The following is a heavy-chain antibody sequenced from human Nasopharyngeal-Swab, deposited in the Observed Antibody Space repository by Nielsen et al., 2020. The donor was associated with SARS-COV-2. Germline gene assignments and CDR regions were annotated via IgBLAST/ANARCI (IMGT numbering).Heavy chain of an antibody. CDR3: ARDQGEWLRFGGFDP. J-gene: IGHJ5*02. CDR2: TYYRSKWYN. V-gene: IGHV6-1*01. Sequence: SETLSLTCAISGDSVSSNSAAWNWIRQSPSRGLEWLGRTYYRSKWYNDYAVSVKSRITINPDTPKNKFSLQLNSVTPEDTAVYYCARDQGEWLRFGGFDPWGQGTLVTVSS. CDR1: GDSVSSNSAA. D-gene: IGHD5-12*01.